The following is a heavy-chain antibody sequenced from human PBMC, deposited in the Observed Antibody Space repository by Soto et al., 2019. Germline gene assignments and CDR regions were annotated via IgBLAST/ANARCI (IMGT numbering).Heavy chain of an antibody. CDR2: MNPNSANT. V-gene: IGHV1-8*01. Sequence: QVQLVQSGAEVKKPGASVKVSCKTSGYTFTSYDINWVRQATGQGLEWMGWMNPNSANTAYAQKFQGRVTMTRDTSIITADMALSSLRSEDTAVYYCASERSSGAFDIWGQGTMVTVSS. CDR3: ASERSSGAFDI. J-gene: IGHJ3*02. CDR1: GYTFTSYD. D-gene: IGHD1-26*01.